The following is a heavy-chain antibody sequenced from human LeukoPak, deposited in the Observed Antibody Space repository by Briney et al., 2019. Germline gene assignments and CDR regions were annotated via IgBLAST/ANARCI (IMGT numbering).Heavy chain of an antibody. CDR3: ARAQKYTSGYTVTELGSRYFDY. D-gene: IGHD5-18*01. J-gene: IGHJ4*02. CDR1: GGSISSSNW. Sequence: PSETLSLTCAVSGGSISSSNWWSWVRRPPGKGLEWIGEIYHSGSTNYNPSLKSRVTISVEKSKNKFSMKMSAVTAADTAVYYCARAQKYTSGYTVTELGSRYFDYWGQGALVTVSS. CDR2: IYHSGST. V-gene: IGHV4-4*02.